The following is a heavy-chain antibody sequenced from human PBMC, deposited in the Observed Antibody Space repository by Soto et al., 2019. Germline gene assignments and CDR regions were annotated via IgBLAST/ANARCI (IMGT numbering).Heavy chain of an antibody. J-gene: IGHJ4*02. CDR2: INPNSGGT. D-gene: IGHD3-16*01. CDR3: ARGMIYYFDY. Sequence: QVQLVQSGAEVKKPGASVKVSCKASGYTFTGYYMHWVRQAPGQGLDWMGWINPNSGGTKYAQKFQGRVTMTRDTSISTDYMELSRLRSDDTAVYYCARGMIYYFDYWGQGTLVTVSS. V-gene: IGHV1-2*02. CDR1: GYTFTGYY.